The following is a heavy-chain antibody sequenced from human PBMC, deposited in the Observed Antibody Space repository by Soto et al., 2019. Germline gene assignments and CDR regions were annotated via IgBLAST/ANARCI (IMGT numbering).Heavy chain of an antibody. D-gene: IGHD3-10*01. CDR1: GFTFSSYG. CDR3: AKGSHYYGSADYFDH. V-gene: IGHV3-30*18. CDR2: ISYDGSNK. Sequence: GGSLRLSCAASGFTFSSYGMRWVRQAPGKGLEWVAVISYDGSNKYYADSVKGRFTISRDNSKNTLYLQMNSLRAEDTAVYYCAKGSHYYGSADYFDHCGQGLVLTGS. J-gene: IGHJ4*02.